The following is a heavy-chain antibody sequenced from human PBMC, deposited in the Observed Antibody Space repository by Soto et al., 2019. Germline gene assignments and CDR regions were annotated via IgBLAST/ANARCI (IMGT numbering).Heavy chain of an antibody. D-gene: IGHD4-4*01. CDR1: GFTFRSYW. V-gene: IGHV3-7*01. J-gene: IGHJ4*02. CDR2: IKEDGSEN. CDR3: TRGGGRDSNEPY. Sequence: EVQLVESGGTLVQPGGSLRLSCAASGFTFRSYWMSWVRQTPEKGLEWLANIKEDGSENYYVDSVKGRFTISRDNAKNSMYLQMNSVRAEDSAVYYCTRGGGRDSNEPYWGQGTLVIVSS.